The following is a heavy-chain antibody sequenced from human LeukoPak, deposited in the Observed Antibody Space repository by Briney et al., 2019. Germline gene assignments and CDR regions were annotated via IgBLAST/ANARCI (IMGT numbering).Heavy chain of an antibody. D-gene: IGHD3-22*01. CDR3: AKGWIYYDSSGYYSGGPFDY. CDR1: GFTFSSYG. V-gene: IGHV3-23*01. J-gene: IGHJ4*02. Sequence: GGSLRLSCAASGFTFSSYGMHWVRQAPGKGLEWVSAISGSGGSTYYADSVKGRFTISRDNSKNTLYLQMNSLRAEDTAVYYCAKGWIYYDSSGYYSGGPFDYWGQGTLVTVSS. CDR2: ISGSGGST.